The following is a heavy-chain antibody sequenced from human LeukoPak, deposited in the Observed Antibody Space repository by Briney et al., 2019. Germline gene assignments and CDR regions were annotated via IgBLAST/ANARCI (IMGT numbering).Heavy chain of an antibody. CDR2: IKQDGSEK. V-gene: IGHV3-7*01. D-gene: IGHD6-13*01. Sequence: GSLRLSCAASGFTFNNYWMSWVRQAPGKGLEWVANIKQDGSEKDYVDFMKGRFTISRDNTKNSVYLQVNSLRVEDTAAYHCARIGYRSSSFDYWGQGTLVTVSS. CDR3: ARIGYRSSSFDY. J-gene: IGHJ4*02. CDR1: GFTFNNYW.